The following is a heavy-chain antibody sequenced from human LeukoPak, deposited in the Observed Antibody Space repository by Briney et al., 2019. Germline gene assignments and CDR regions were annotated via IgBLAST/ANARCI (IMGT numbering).Heavy chain of an antibody. J-gene: IGHJ4*02. V-gene: IGHV4-61*02. D-gene: IGHD6-13*01. CDR1: GDSITSGPYF. CDR3: ARVTGYVMEDYFDY. Sequence: RTSETLSLTCTASGDSITSGPYFWNWIRQPAGKKLEWIGRTYSSGSAIYNPSLKSRVTISVDTSKNQFSLRLSSVTAADTAVYYCARVTGYVMEDYFDYWGQGTLVTVSS. CDR2: TYSSGSA.